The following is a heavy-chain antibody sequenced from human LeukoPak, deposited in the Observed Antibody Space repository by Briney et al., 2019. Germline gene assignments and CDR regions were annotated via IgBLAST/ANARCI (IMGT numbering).Heavy chain of an antibody. CDR1: GYTFTSYA. CDR3: ASLRWTVGYFDY. V-gene: IGHV1-3*03. CDR2: INAGNGYT. Sequence: ASVKVSCKASGYTFTSYAMHWVRQAPGQRLEWMGWINAGNGYTKYSQEFQGRVTITRDTSASTAYMELSSLRAEDTAVYYCASLRWTVGYFDYWGQGTLVTVSS. D-gene: IGHD3/OR15-3a*01. J-gene: IGHJ4*02.